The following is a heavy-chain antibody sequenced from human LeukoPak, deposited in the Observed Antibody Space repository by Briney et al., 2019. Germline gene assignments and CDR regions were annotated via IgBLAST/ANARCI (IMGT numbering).Heavy chain of an antibody. V-gene: IGHV3-48*01. Sequence: GGSLRLSCAASGFTFSSYTMNGVRQAPGKGVEWISYIGIDSGNTKYADSARGRFTISADKAKNSRYLQMNSLRVEDTAVYYCARDHNYAFDNWGQGTLVSVAS. CDR1: GFTFSSYT. CDR3: ARDHNYAFDN. J-gene: IGHJ4*02. CDR2: IGIDSGNT. D-gene: IGHD1-1*01.